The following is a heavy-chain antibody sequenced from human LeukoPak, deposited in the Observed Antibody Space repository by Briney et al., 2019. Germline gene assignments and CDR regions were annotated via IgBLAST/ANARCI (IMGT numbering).Heavy chain of an antibody. V-gene: IGHV3-66*02. CDR3: ARDTYYMDV. J-gene: IGHJ6*03. CDR1: GFTFSSYA. Sequence: GGSLRLSCAASGFTFSSYAMSWVRQAPGKGLEWVSVIYSGGSTYYADSVKGRFTISRDNSKNTLYLQMNSLRAEDTAVYYCARDTYYMDVWGKGTTVTVSS. CDR2: IYSGGST.